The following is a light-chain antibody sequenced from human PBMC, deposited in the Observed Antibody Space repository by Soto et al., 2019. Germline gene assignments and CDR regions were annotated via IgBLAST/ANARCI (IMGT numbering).Light chain of an antibody. V-gene: IGKV1-5*01. CDR3: QQYSGFPLT. J-gene: IGKJ4*01. CDR2: ASS. CDR1: QTISSW. Sequence: DIQMTQSPYTLSGSVGDRVTVTCRASQTISSWLYWFQQKPGKAPKSLIYASSSLQSGVPSKLSGSGSGTDVTLTISSLQPEDSATYYCQQYSGFPLTFGGGTKVDI.